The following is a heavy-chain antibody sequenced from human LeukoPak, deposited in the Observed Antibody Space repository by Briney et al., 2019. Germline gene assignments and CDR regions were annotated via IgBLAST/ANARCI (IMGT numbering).Heavy chain of an antibody. D-gene: IGHD2-15*01. Sequence: GASVKVSCKASGYTFTAYYIHWMRQAPGQGLEWMGWINPNSGGTTYAQNFQGRVTMTRDTSISTAYMELSRLTSDDTALYYCARGISYCSGGSCYSWGQGTLVTVSS. CDR3: ARGISYCSGGSCYS. CDR2: INPNSGGT. CDR1: GYTFTAYY. V-gene: IGHV1-2*02. J-gene: IGHJ4*02.